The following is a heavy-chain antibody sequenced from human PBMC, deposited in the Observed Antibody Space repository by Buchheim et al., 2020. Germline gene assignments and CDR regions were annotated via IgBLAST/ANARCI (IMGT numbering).Heavy chain of an antibody. Sequence: EVHLLQSGGGLVQPGGSLRLSCAASGFTFSSYAMTWVRLAPGKGLEWVSAISGGGGSTYFVESVKGRFSISRDNSNNTLYLEMNSLRVEDTAIYYCAKVDSGHLWSGYFDSWGQGSL. D-gene: IGHD3-3*02. CDR2: ISGGGGST. J-gene: IGHJ4*02. V-gene: IGHV3-23*01. CDR1: GFTFSSYA. CDR3: AKVDSGHLWSGYFDS.